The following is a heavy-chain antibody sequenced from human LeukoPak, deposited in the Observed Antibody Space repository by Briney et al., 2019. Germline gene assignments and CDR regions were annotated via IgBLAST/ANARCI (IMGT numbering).Heavy chain of an antibody. D-gene: IGHD6-19*01. V-gene: IGHV3-7*04. CDR2: IKQDGSGE. J-gene: IGHJ4*02. Sequence: GGSLRLSCVASEFTFSNYWMSWVRQAPGKGLEWVANIKQDGSGECYVDSVKGRFTISRDNAKTSLFLQMNSLRVEDTAVYFCARGRYTSGWYPDYFDYWGQGTLVTVSS. CDR3: ARGRYTSGWYPDYFDY. CDR1: EFTFSNYW.